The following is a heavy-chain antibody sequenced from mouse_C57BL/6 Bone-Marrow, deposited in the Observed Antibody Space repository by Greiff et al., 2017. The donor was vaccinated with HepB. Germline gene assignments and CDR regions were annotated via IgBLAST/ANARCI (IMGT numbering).Heavy chain of an antibody. V-gene: IGHV7-1*01. CDR2: SRNKANDYTT. CDR3: ARDDSPYYAMDY. Sequence: EVKLMESGGGLVQSGRSLRLSCATSGFTFSDFYMEWVRQAPGKGLEWIAASRNKANDYTTEYSASVKGRFIVSRDTSQSILYLQMNALRAEDTAIYYCARDDSPYYAMDYWGQGTSVTVSS. J-gene: IGHJ4*01. D-gene: IGHD6-1*01. CDR1: GFTFSDFY.